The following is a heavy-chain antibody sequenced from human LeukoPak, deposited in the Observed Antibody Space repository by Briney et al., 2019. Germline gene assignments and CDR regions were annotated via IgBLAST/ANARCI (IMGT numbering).Heavy chain of an antibody. J-gene: IGHJ6*02. Sequence: GGSLRLSCAASGFTFSDSWMSWVRQAPGKGLEWVANMNQNGSEKDYVDSVKGRFTISRDNARNSLYLQMGSLRAEDTAVYYCATYTHWVAGDVWGQGTTVTVSS. CDR1: GFTFSDSW. D-gene: IGHD3-16*01. CDR2: MNQNGSEK. CDR3: ATYTHWVAGDV. V-gene: IGHV3-7*01.